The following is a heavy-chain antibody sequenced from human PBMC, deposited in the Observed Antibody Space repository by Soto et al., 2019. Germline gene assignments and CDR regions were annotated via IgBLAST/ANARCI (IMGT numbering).Heavy chain of an antibody. CDR2: INPSGGST. CDR1: GYTFTNYY. V-gene: IGHV1-46*01. Sequence: ASVKVSCKASGYTFTNYYMHWVRQAPGQGFEWMGLINPSGGSTRNAQRFQGRVTMTRDTSTSRVFMEVSSLRSEDTAVYYCARDRFVIGGAGTDLAYRGQGTPVTVSS. CDR3: ARDRFVIGGAGTDLAY. J-gene: IGHJ4*02. D-gene: IGHD6-19*01.